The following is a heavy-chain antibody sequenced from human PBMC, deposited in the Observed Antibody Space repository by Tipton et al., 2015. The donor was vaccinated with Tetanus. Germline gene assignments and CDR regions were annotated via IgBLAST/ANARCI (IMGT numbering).Heavy chain of an antibody. V-gene: IGHV3-21*01. CDR2: ISLSSTYI. CDR3: ARRGEARANWFDS. J-gene: IGHJ5*01. CDR1: GFTFSTYT. Sequence: SLRLSCVASGFTFSTYTMNWVRQAPGKGLEWVSSISLSSTYIDYVDSVKGRFTISRDNAKKLLFLQMNSLRAEDTAVYYCARRGEARANWFDSWGQGTLVTVSS.